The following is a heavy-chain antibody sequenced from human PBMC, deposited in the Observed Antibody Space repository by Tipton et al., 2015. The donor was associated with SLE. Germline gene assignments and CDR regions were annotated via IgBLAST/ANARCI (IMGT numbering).Heavy chain of an antibody. Sequence: TLSLTCAVYGGSFSGYSWSWSRQPPGKGLEWIGEINHSGSTNYNPSLKSRVTISVDTSKNQFSLKLSSVTAADTAVYYCARLEVVITYYYYGLDVWGQGTTVTVSS. CDR1: GGSFSGYS. J-gene: IGHJ6*02. CDR3: ARLEVVITYYYYGLDV. CDR2: INHSGST. D-gene: IGHD3-22*01. V-gene: IGHV4-34*01.